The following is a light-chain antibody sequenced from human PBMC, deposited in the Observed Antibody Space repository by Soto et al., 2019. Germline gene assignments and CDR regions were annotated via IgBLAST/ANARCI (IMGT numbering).Light chain of an antibody. CDR3: CSYAGSSTYV. CDR1: SSDVGNYDF. V-gene: IGLV2-23*01. CDR2: EGS. Sequence: QSALTQPASVSGSPGQSITISCTGTSSDVGNYDFVSWYQQLPGKAPKFILYEGSKRPSGVSNRFSGSKSGNTASLTISGLQAEDEADYYCCSYAGSSTYVFGTGTKVTVL. J-gene: IGLJ1*01.